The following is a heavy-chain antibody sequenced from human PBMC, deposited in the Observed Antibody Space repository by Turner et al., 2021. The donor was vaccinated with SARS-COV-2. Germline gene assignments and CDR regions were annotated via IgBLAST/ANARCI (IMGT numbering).Heavy chain of an antibody. CDR3: AKAETYSSGWSGGRSYYYYYMDV. D-gene: IGHD6-19*01. CDR2: ISYDGSNK. Sequence: RLSCAASGFTFSSYGMHWVRQAPGKGLEWVAVISYDGSNKYYADSVKGRFTISRDNSKNTLYLQMNSLRDEDTAVYYCAKAETYSSGWSGGRSYYYYYMDVWGKGTTVTVSS. J-gene: IGHJ6*03. V-gene: IGHV3-30*18. CDR1: GFTFSSYG.